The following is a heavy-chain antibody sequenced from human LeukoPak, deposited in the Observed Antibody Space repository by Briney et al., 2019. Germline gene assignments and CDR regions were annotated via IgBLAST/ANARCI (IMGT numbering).Heavy chain of an antibody. Sequence: SETLSLTCAVYGGSFSGYYWSWIRQPPGKGLEWIGEINHSGSTNYNPYLKSRVTISVDTSKNQFSLKLSSVTAADTAVYYCAREPAASLLFDYWGQGTLVTVSS. J-gene: IGHJ4*02. D-gene: IGHD2-2*01. V-gene: IGHV4-34*01. CDR3: AREPAASLLFDY. CDR1: GGSFSGYY. CDR2: INHSGST.